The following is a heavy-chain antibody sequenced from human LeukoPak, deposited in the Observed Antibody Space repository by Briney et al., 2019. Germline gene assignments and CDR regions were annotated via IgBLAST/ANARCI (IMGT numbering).Heavy chain of an antibody. CDR1: GYTFTVYY. V-gene: IGHV1-2*02. D-gene: IGHD1-26*01. CDR2: INPNSGGT. J-gene: IGHJ5*02. CDR3: ARDHGGSYYGWFDP. Sequence: ASVKVSCKASGYTFTVYYMHWVRQAPGQGLEWMGWINPNSGGTNYAQKFRGRVTMTRDTSISTAYMELSRLRSDDTVVYYCARDHGGSYYGWFDPWGQGTLVTVSS.